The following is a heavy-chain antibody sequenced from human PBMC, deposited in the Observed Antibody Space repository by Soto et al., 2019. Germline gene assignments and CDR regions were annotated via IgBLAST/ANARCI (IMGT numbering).Heavy chain of an antibody. J-gene: IGHJ4*02. Sequence: QVQLVQCGAEVKKPGASVKVSCKASGYDFSSYGISWVRQAPGQGLEWMGWISASNGNRDYAQQFQGRVTMTSDTSRTTAYMELRSLRSDDTAVYYCVRDPQRNDYWGQGTLVNVSS. D-gene: IGHD2-2*01. V-gene: IGHV1-18*04. CDR3: VRDPQRNDY. CDR1: GYDFSSYG. CDR2: ISASNGNR.